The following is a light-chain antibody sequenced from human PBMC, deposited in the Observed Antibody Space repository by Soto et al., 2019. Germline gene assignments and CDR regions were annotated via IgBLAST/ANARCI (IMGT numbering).Light chain of an antibody. CDR2: GTS. V-gene: IGKV3-20*01. Sequence: EIVVTQSPATLSVSPGERATLSCRASQSVSSNLAWYQQKPGQAPRLFIYGTSSRATGIPDRFGGRGSGTDFTLTISRLEPEDFAVYYCQQYVSSPPITFGQGARLEIK. CDR1: QSVSSN. J-gene: IGKJ5*01. CDR3: QQYVSSPPIT.